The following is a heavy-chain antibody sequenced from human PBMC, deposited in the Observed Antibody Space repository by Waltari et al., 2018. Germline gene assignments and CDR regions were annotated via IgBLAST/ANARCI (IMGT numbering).Heavy chain of an antibody. J-gene: IGHJ4*01. D-gene: IGHD3-10*01. CDR2: ISPTVGRA. Sequence: QVQLVQFGAEVKKPGSSVKVSCKASADIFDRHPITWVRQAPGQGLEWMGRISPTVGRANYAQQLQGRLTIIADKSTSAVFMELSNLRSEDTAVYYCATVDEMVRGYLESWGQGTLVTVSS. CDR1: ADIFDRHP. V-gene: IGHV1-69*08. CDR3: ATVDEMVRGYLES.